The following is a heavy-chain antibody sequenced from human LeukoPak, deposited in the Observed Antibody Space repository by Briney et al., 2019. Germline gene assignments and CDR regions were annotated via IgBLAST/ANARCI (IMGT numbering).Heavy chain of an antibody. Sequence: GGSLRLSCAASEFTYSAYTMSWVRQAPGKGLEWVSTISGDGRSTFYADSVKGRFTISGDDSKTTLFLQMNSLRAEDTAIYYCARRYGGWGAFNIWGQGTVVTVSS. V-gene: IGHV3-23*01. CDR2: ISGDGRST. D-gene: IGHD4-23*01. J-gene: IGHJ3*02. CDR1: EFTYSAYT. CDR3: ARRYGGWGAFNI.